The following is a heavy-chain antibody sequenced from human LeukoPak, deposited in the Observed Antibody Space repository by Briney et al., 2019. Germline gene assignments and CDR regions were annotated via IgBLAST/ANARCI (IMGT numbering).Heavy chain of an antibody. Sequence: PGGSLRLSCAASGFTFSSCYMHWVRQAPGRGLEYVSTIASDGTSTYYSTSVKGRVTTSRDNSQNTLYLQMGSLRPEDTAIYYCARSTRYFGSAMYYFDNWGQGTLVTVS. J-gene: IGHJ4*02. CDR2: IASDGTST. CDR1: GFTFSSCY. V-gene: IGHV3-64*01. CDR3: ARSTRYFGSAMYYFDN. D-gene: IGHD3-10*01.